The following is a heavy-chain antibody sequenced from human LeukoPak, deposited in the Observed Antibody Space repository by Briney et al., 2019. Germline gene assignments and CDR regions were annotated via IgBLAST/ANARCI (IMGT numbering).Heavy chain of an antibody. J-gene: IGHJ3*02. Sequence: GGSLRLSCAASGFTFSSYSMNWVRLAPGKGLEWVSSISSSSSYIYYADSVKGRFTISRDNAKNSLYLQMNSLRAEDTAVYYCAREAPDSSSGEPGGAFDIWGQGTMVTVSS. CDR2: ISSSSSYI. CDR3: AREAPDSSSGEPGGAFDI. CDR1: GFTFSSYS. D-gene: IGHD6-13*01. V-gene: IGHV3-21*01.